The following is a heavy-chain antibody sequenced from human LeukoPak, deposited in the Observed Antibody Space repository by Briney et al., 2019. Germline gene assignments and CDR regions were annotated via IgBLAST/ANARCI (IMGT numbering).Heavy chain of an antibody. V-gene: IGHV4-38-2*01. D-gene: IGHD3-10*01. Sequence: SETLSLTCAVSGYSISSGYYWGWIRQPPGKGLEWIGSIYHSGSTYYNPSLKSRVTISVDTSKNQFSLKLSSVTAADTAVYYCARYDGDYFDYWGQGTLVTVSS. CDR3: ARYDGDYFDY. CDR1: GYSISSGYY. CDR2: IYHSGST. J-gene: IGHJ4*02.